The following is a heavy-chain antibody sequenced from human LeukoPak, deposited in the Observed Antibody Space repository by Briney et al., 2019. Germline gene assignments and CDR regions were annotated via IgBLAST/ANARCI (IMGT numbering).Heavy chain of an antibody. Sequence: GGSLRLSCVASGFTFSSYWMHWVRQAPGKGLVWVLRINTDGSTTSYADSVKGRFTISRDNAKNTLYLQMNSLRADDTAVYYCARGEMVQVYWGQGTLVTVSS. CDR3: ARGEMVQVY. V-gene: IGHV3-74*01. D-gene: IGHD5-24*01. CDR2: INTDGSTT. CDR1: GFTFSSYW. J-gene: IGHJ4*02.